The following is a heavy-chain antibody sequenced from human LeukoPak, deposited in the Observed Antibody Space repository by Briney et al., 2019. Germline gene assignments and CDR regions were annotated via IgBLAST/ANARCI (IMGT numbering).Heavy chain of an antibody. CDR3: ARTGYYDSSGWGSYYYYMDV. J-gene: IGHJ6*03. CDR1: GGSISSYY. Sequence: MASETLSLTCTVSGGSISSYYWSWIRQPPGKGLEWIGYIYYSGSTNYNPSLKSRVTMSVDTSKNQFSLKLSSVTAADTAVYYCARTGYYDSSGWGSYYYYMDVWGKGTTVTVSS. V-gene: IGHV4-59*12. CDR2: IYYSGST. D-gene: IGHD3-22*01.